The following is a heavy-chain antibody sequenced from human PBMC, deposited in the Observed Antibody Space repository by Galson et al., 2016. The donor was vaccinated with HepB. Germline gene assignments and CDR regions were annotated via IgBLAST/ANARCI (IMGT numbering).Heavy chain of an antibody. D-gene: IGHD5-24*01. V-gene: IGHV1-46*01. CDR3: ARDRELEEMAT. Sequence: SVKVSCKASGYTFTSYFIHWVRQAPGQGLEWLGIINPSVGSTTYAQKFQGRVNMTRDTSTSTVHMELSSLRSEDTAMYYCARDRELEEMATWGQGTLVTVSS. CDR1: GYTFTSYF. J-gene: IGHJ4*02. CDR2: INPSVGST.